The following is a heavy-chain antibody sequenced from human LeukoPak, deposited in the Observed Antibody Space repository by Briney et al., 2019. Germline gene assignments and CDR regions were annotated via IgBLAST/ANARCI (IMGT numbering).Heavy chain of an antibody. V-gene: IGHV3-7*01. Sequence: SGGSLRLSCAASGFTFSSYWMTWVRQAPGKGLEWVANIKQDGSEKYYVDSVKGRFTISRDNAKNSLHLQMNSLRVEDTAVYYCAKNGGPHGMDVWGQGTTVTVSS. CDR1: GFTFSSYW. D-gene: IGHD3-16*01. J-gene: IGHJ6*02. CDR2: IKQDGSEK. CDR3: AKNGGPHGMDV.